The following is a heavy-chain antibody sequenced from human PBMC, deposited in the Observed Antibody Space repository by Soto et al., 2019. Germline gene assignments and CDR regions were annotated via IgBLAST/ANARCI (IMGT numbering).Heavy chain of an antibody. V-gene: IGHV2-26*01. Sequence: QVTLKESGPVLVKYTETLTSRCTVSGLSITDSEMGVSWIRQPPGKALEWLAHIDSSGEKSYRTFLKSRLTISKYTSKSQIVLIMTNMDPADTATYYCARSHLAVAVSPWFDPWGQGILVTVSS. CDR2: IDSSGEK. J-gene: IGHJ5*02. D-gene: IGHD6-19*01. CDR1: GLSITDSEMG. CDR3: ARSHLAVAVSPWFDP.